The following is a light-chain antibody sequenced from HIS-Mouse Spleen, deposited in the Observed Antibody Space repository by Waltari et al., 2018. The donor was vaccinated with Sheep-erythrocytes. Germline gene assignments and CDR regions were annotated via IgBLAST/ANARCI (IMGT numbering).Light chain of an antibody. J-gene: IGLJ1*01. V-gene: IGLV2-11*01. CDR1: SSDVGGYNY. CDR2: EVS. Sequence: QSALTQPRSVSGSPGQSVTISCTGTSSDVGGYNYVSWYQQHPGKAPQLMVYEVSTRPSGVPYRFSGSKSGNTASLTISGLQAEDEADYYCCSYAGSYNHVFATGTKVTVL. CDR3: CSYAGSYNHV.